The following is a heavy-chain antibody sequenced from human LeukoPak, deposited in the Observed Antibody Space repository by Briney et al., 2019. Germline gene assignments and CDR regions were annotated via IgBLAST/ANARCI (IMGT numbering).Heavy chain of an antibody. CDR2: INPNSGGT. D-gene: IGHD3-10*01. V-gene: IGHV1-2*02. J-gene: IGHJ4*02. CDR3: ARNLNYYGSGSYYNVDGVSDY. CDR1: GYTFTGYY. Sequence: GASVKVSCKASGYTFTGYYMHWVRQAPGQGLEWMGWINPNSGGTNYAQKFQGRVTMARNTSISTAYMELSSLRSEDTAVYYCARNLNYYGSGSYYNVDGVSDYWGQGTLVTVSS.